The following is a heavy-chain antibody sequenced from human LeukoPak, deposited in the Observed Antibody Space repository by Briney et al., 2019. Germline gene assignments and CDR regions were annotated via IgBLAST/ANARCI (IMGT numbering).Heavy chain of an antibody. D-gene: IGHD3-10*01. CDR3: ASHRRSHGSEY. J-gene: IGHJ4*02. CDR1: GGSFEHYF. V-gene: IGHV4-59*01. Sequence: SETLSLTCTVSGGSFEHYFWSWIRQPPGKGLEWIGYVYYSGSTDYSPSLKSRLTISADTSKNKFSLRLSSVTAADTAVYYCASHRRSHGSEYWGQGTLVTVSS. CDR2: VYYSGST.